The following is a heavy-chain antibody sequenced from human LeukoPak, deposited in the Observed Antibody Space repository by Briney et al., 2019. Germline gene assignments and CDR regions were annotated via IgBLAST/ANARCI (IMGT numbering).Heavy chain of an antibody. V-gene: IGHV1-18*01. D-gene: IGHD6-13*01. CDR1: GYTFTSYG. J-gene: IGHJ4*02. Sequence: SVKVSCKASGYTFTSYGISWVRQAPGQGLEWMGWISAYNGNTNYAQKLQGRVTMTTDTSTSTAYMELRSLRSDDTAVYYCASTSGTPGITAPGFDYWGQGTLVTVSS. CDR3: ASTSGTPGITAPGFDY. CDR2: ISAYNGNT.